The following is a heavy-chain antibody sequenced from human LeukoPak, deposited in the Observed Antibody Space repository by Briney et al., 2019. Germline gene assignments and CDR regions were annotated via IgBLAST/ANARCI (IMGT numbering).Heavy chain of an antibody. CDR3: ARILSSGWYADY. D-gene: IGHD6-19*01. Sequence: SETLSLTCTVSGGSISSSSYYWGWIRQPPGKGLEWIGSIYYSGSTYYNPSLKSRVTISVDTSKNQFSLKLRSVTAADTAVYYCARILSSGWYADYWGQGTLATVSS. CDR1: GGSISSSSYY. J-gene: IGHJ4*02. CDR2: IYYSGST. V-gene: IGHV4-39*07.